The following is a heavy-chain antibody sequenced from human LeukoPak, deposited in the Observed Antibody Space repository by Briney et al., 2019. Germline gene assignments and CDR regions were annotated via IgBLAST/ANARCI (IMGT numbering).Heavy chain of an antibody. CDR1: GGSISSGGYY. V-gene: IGHV4-31*03. Sequence: PSQTLSLTCTVSGGSISSGGYYWSWIRQHPGKGLEWIGYIYYSGSTYYNPSLKSRVTISVDTSKNQFSLKLSSVTAADTAVYYCARGSPYGTDFDYWGQGTLVTVSS. CDR3: ARGSPYGTDFDY. D-gene: IGHD4-17*01. CDR2: IYYSGST. J-gene: IGHJ4*02.